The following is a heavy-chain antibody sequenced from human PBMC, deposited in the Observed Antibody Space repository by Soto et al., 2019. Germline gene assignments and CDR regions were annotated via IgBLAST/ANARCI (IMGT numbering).Heavy chain of an antibody. D-gene: IGHD2-2*01. Sequence: QVQLVQSGAEVKKPGSSVKVSCKASGGTFSSYAISWVRQAPGQGLEWMGGIIPIFGTANYAQKFQGRVTITADESTSTAYMELSSLRSEDTAVYYCAREVGVHIVVVPAAKYYFDYWGQGTLVTVSS. CDR3: AREVGVHIVVVPAAKYYFDY. CDR1: GGTFSSYA. V-gene: IGHV1-69*01. CDR2: IIPIFGTA. J-gene: IGHJ4*02.